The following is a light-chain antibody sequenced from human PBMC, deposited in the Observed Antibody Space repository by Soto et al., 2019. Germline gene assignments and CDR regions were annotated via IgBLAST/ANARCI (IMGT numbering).Light chain of an antibody. Sequence: QSVLTQPASVSGSPGQSITISCSGTYNLVSWYQQHPGKAPKLMIFEVNKRPSGVSYRFSGSKSGNTASLTISALQAEDEADYFCCSYTTSSTQVFGTGTKLTVL. V-gene: IGLV2-14*02. J-gene: IGLJ1*01. CDR3: CSYTTSSTQV. CDR1: YNL. CDR2: EVN.